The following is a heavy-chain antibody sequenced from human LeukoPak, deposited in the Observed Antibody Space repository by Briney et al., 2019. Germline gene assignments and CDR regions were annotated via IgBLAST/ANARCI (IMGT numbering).Heavy chain of an antibody. Sequence: GGSLRLSCAASGFTLSSHTMNWVRQAPGRGLEWVSAISTNDIQYADSVKGRFTISRDNAKNSLYLQMDSLRAEDTAVYYCARDFLGYGGNDYWGQGTLVTVSS. J-gene: IGHJ4*02. D-gene: IGHD4-23*01. CDR1: GFTLSSHT. CDR3: ARDFLGYGGNDY. V-gene: IGHV3-21*01. CDR2: ISTNDI.